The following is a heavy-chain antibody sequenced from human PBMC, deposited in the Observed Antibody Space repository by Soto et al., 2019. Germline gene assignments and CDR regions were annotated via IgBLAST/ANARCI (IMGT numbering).Heavy chain of an antibody. D-gene: IGHD4-17*01. Sequence: QVQLVESGGGVVQPGRSLRLSCAASGFTFSSYAMHWVRQAPGKGLEWIGYIYYSGSTNYNPSLKSRVTISVDTSKNQFSLKLSSVTAADTAVYYCARKPTVTTRGWFDPWGQGTLVTVSS. V-gene: IGHV4-59*01. CDR1: GFTFSSYA. CDR2: IYYSGST. J-gene: IGHJ5*02. CDR3: ARKPTVTTRGWFDP.